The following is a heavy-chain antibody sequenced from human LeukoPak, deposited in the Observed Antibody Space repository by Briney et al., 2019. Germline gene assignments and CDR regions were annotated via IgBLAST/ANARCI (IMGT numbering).Heavy chain of an antibody. Sequence: PSETLSLTCTVYGGSFSGYYWSWLRQPPGKGLEWIGEINHSGSTNYNPSLKSRVTISVDTSKNQFSLKLSTVTAADTAVYYCARAIRRLYYYYYMDVWGKGTTVTVSS. V-gene: IGHV4-34*01. D-gene: IGHD2-2*01. CDR1: GGSFSGYY. J-gene: IGHJ6*03. CDR3: ARAIRRLYYYYYMDV. CDR2: INHSGST.